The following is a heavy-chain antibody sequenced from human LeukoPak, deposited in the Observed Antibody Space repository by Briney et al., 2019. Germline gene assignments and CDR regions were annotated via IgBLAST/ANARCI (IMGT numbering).Heavy chain of an antibody. Sequence: GGSLRLSCAASGFTFSSYAMSWVRQAPGKGLEWVSAISGSGGSTYYADSVKGRFTISRVNSKNTLYLQMNSLRAEDTAVYYCAKDGPYCSSTSCSTPGGFDPWGQGTLVTVSS. D-gene: IGHD2-2*01. V-gene: IGHV3-23*01. CDR2: ISGSGGST. CDR3: AKDGPYCSSTSCSTPGGFDP. J-gene: IGHJ5*02. CDR1: GFTFSSYA.